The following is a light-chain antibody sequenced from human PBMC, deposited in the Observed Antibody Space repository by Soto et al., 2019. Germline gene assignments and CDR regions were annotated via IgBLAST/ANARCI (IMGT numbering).Light chain of an antibody. CDR2: GAS. J-gene: IGKJ1*01. Sequence: EIVLTQSPGTLSLSPGEGATLSCRASQSVGSIYLAWYQQKPGQAPRLLIYGASRRATGIPDRFSGSGSGTDFTLTISRLEPEDFAVYYCQQYGSSPWTFGQGTKVEIK. V-gene: IGKV3-20*01. CDR3: QQYGSSPWT. CDR1: QSVGSIY.